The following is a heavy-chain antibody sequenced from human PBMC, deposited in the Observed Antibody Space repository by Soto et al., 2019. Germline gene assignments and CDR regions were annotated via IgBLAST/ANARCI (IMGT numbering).Heavy chain of an antibody. Sequence: SETLSLTCTVSGGSISSSSYYWGWIRQPPGKGLEWIGSIYYSGSTYYNPSLKSRVTISVDTSKNQFSLKLSSVTAADTAVYYCAGVPSYYDFWSGALDYWGQGTLVTVSS. V-gene: IGHV4-39*01. CDR1: GGSISSSSYY. CDR3: AGVPSYYDFWSGALDY. D-gene: IGHD3-3*01. J-gene: IGHJ4*02. CDR2: IYYSGST.